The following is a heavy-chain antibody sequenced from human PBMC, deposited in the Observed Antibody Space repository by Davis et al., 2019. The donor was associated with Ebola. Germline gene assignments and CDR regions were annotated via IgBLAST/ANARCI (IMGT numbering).Heavy chain of an antibody. J-gene: IGHJ5*02. V-gene: IGHV5-51*01. D-gene: IGHD2-15*01. Sequence: GGSLRLSCQGPGYSFTSYWIGWARQMPGKGLEWMGIIYPGDSDTIYSPSFQGQVTISVDKSITTAYLQWSSLKASDTAMYYCARQRRAAPAWFDPWGQGTLVTVSS. CDR1: GYSFTSYW. CDR2: IYPGDSDT. CDR3: ARQRRAAPAWFDP.